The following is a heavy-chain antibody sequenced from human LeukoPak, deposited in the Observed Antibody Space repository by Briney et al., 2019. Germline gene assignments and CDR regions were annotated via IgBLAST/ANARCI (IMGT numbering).Heavy chain of an antibody. D-gene: IGHD1-26*01. CDR2: IYHSETT. CDR1: GYSISSGYY. CDR3: ARGWSYPYCFDY. J-gene: IGHJ4*02. Sequence: SETLSLTCAVSGYSISSGYYWGWIRQPPGKGRGWIGTIYHSETTYYNPSLNSPATTSVDTSKNQFSLKLSSVTAADTAVYYCARGWSYPYCFDYWGQGTLVTVSS. V-gene: IGHV4-38-2*01.